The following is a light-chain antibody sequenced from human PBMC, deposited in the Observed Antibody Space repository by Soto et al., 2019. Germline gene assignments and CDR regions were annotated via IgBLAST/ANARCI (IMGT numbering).Light chain of an antibody. CDR1: QSVSNY. CDR3: QQYGSSRT. J-gene: IGKJ1*01. Sequence: EIVMTQSPATLSLSPGERATLSCRASQSVSNYVAWYQQKPGQAPRLLIYGASNRATGIPDRFSGSGAGTDFTLTISRLEPEDFAVYYCQQYGSSRTFGQGTKVDI. V-gene: IGKV3-20*01. CDR2: GAS.